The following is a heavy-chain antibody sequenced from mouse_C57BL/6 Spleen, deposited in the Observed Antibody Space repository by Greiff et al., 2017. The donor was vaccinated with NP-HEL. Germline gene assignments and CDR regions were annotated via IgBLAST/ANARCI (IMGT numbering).Heavy chain of an antibody. CDR1: GYTFTSYW. V-gene: IGHV1-69*01. D-gene: IGHD2-5*01. Sequence: QVQLQQPGAELVMPGASVKLSCKASGYTFTSYWMHWVQQRPGQGLEWIGEIDPSDSYTNYNQKFKGKSTLTVDKSSSTAYMQLSSLTSEDSAFYYYARRGVVTTGDYWGQGTTLTVSS. CDR2: IDPSDSYT. CDR3: ARRGVVTTGDY. J-gene: IGHJ2*01.